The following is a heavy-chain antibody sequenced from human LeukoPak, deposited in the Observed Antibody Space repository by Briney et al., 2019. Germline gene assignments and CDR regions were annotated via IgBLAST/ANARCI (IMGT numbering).Heavy chain of an antibody. CDR2: IYSGGST. D-gene: IGHD3-22*01. CDR1: GFTVSSNY. J-gene: IGHJ6*02. Sequence: GGSLRLSCAASGFTVSSNYMSWVRQAPGKGLEWVSVIYSGGSTYYADSVKGRFTISRDNSKNTLYLQMNSLRAEDTAVYYCARDHYDSSGYSGGMDVWGQGTTVTVSS. CDR3: ARDHYDSSGYSGGMDV. V-gene: IGHV3-53*05.